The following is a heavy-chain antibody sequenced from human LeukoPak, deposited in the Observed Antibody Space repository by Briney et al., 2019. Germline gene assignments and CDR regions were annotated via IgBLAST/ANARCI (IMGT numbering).Heavy chain of an antibody. J-gene: IGHJ4*02. Sequence: GGSLRLSCAASGFTFSSYARHWVRQAPGKGLEWVAVISYDGSNKYYADSVKGRFTISRDNSKNTLYLQMNSLRAEDTAVYYCARDLEMATTILGYFDYWGQGTLVTVSS. CDR3: ARDLEMATTILGYFDY. V-gene: IGHV3-30*04. CDR1: GFTFSSYA. D-gene: IGHD5-24*01. CDR2: ISYDGSNK.